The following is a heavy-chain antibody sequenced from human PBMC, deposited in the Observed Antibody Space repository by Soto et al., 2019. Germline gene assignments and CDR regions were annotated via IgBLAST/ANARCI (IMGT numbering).Heavy chain of an antibody. CDR1: GFRFDYYA. V-gene: IGHV3-9*01. CDR2: ISWNSGSI. D-gene: IGHD5-12*01. Sequence: SLRGSCAASGFRFDYYAMHWVRQSPGKGLEWVSGISWNSGSIGYADSVKGRFTISRDNAKNSLYLQMNSLRSEDTALYYCAKDMGYDLSPLGYFDYWGQGTLVTVSS. J-gene: IGHJ4*02. CDR3: AKDMGYDLSPLGYFDY.